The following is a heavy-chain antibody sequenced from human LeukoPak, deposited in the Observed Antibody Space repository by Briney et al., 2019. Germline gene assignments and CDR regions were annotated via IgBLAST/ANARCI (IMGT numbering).Heavy chain of an antibody. J-gene: IGHJ3*02. V-gene: IGHV5-51*01. CDR2: IYPGDSDT. Sequence: GESLKISCQGSGYTFSNYWIGWVRQMPGKGLEWMGIIYPGDSDTRYSPSFQGQVTISADKSINTAYLQWSSLKASDTAMYYCARQREWGGGFDAFDIWGQGTMVTVSS. CDR1: GYTFSNYW. D-gene: IGHD2-15*01. CDR3: ARQREWGGGFDAFDI.